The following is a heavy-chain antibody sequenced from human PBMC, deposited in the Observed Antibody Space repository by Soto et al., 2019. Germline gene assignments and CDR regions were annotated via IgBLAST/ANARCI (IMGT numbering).Heavy chain of an antibody. CDR2: IYGGGST. D-gene: IGHD4-17*01. V-gene: IGHV3-53*01. J-gene: IGHJ4*02. Sequence: GGSLRLSCAASGFTVSSNYMTWVRQAPGKGLEWVSVIYGGGSTYYADSVKGRFTISTDNSKNTLYLQMNSLRAEDTGVYYCASGTMVTIAFDYWGQGTMVTVYS. CDR1: GFTVSSNY. CDR3: ASGTMVTIAFDY.